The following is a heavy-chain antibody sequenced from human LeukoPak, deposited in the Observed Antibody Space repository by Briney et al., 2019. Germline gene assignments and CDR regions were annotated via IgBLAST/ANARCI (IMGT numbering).Heavy chain of an antibody. V-gene: IGHV4-59*08. CDR3: ASGYYGMDV. CDR1: GGSSSGYY. Sequence: ASETLSFTCTVSGGSSSGYYWSWIRQPPGKGLEGMGYIYYSGSNNYSPSLKSRVTISVDTSKNQFSLMLSSVTAADTAVYYCASGYYGMDVWGQGTTVTVSS. J-gene: IGHJ6*02. CDR2: IYYSGSN.